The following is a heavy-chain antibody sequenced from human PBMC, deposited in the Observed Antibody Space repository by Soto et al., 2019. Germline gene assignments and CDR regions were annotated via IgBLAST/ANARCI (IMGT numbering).Heavy chain of an antibody. D-gene: IGHD6-19*01. J-gene: IGHJ6*02. V-gene: IGHV4-4*02. CDR2: IYHSGST. CDR1: GGSISSSNW. Sequence: SETLSLTCAVSGGSISSSNWWSWVRQPPGKGLEWIGEIYHSGSTNYNPSLKSRVTISVDKSKNQFSLKLSSVTAADTAVYYCARVMQWLVQDYYYGMDVWGQGTTFTVSS. CDR3: ARVMQWLVQDYYYGMDV.